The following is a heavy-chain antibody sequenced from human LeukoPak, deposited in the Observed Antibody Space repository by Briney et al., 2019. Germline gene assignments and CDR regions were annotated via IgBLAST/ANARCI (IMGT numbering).Heavy chain of an antibody. J-gene: IGHJ4*02. D-gene: IGHD3-3*01. CDR2: TYYRSQQWHS. CDR3: GRETDFGVVTN. Sequence: SQTLSLTCAISGDSVSSNGASWNWIRQSPSKGLEWLGRTYYRSQQWHSDYAPSVKGRITLNPDTSKNQFSLQLNSVTPEDTAVYYCGRETDFGVVTNWGQGTLVTVSS. CDR1: GDSVSSNGAS. V-gene: IGHV6-1*01.